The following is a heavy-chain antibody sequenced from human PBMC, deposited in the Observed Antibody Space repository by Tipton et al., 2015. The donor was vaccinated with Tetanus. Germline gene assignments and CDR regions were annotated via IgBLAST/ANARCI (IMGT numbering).Heavy chain of an antibody. CDR1: GGSISSYY. CDR2: IYTSGST. Sequence: TLSLTCTVSGGSISSYYWSWIRQPAGKGLEWIGRIYTSGSTNYNPSLKSRVTMSVDTSKNQFSLKLSSVTAADAAVYYCAREPCSSTSCYGYYYYYGMDVWGQGTTVTVSS. J-gene: IGHJ6*02. CDR3: AREPCSSTSCYGYYYYYGMDV. D-gene: IGHD2-2*01. V-gene: IGHV4-4*07.